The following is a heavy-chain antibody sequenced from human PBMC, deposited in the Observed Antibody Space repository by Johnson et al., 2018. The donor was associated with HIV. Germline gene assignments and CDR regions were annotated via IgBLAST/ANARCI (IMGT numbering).Heavy chain of an antibody. Sequence: QVQLVESGGGLVKPGGSLRLSCAASGFTLSDYYMSWIRQAPGKGLEWLSYIISSGSLTYYADSVKGRFTISRDSAKNSLYLQMNSLSAEDTAVYYCARLPGTTKSEDAFDIWGQGTMVTVSS. J-gene: IGHJ3*02. D-gene: IGHD3-10*01. CDR1: GFTLSDYY. CDR3: ARLPGTTKSEDAFDI. CDR2: IISSGSLT. V-gene: IGHV3-11*01.